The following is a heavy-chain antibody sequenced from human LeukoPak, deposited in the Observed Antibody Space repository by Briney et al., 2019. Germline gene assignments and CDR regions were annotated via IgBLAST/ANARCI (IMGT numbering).Heavy chain of an antibody. V-gene: IGHV3-23*01. CDR2: ISGSGGST. J-gene: IGHJ1*01. CDR1: GFTFSSYA. D-gene: IGHD4-17*01. Sequence: GGSPRRSCAASGFTFSSYAMSWVRQAPGKGLEWVSAISGSGGSTYYADSVKGRFTISRDNSKNTLYLQMNSLRAEDTAVYYCAKDRDGDLIQWGQGTLVTVSS. CDR3: AKDRDGDLIQ.